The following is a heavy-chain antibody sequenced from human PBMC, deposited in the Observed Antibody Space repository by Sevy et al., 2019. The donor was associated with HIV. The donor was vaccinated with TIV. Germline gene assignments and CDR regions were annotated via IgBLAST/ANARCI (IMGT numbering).Heavy chain of an antibody. J-gene: IGHJ6*02. V-gene: IGHV5-51*01. CDR2: IYPGDSDT. CDR1: GYSFTSYW. CDR3: ARGGIVPAARPIYYYYGMDV. D-gene: IGHD2-2*02. Sequence: GESLKISCKGSGYSFTSYWIGWVRQMPGKGLEWMGIIYPGDSDTRYSPSFQGQVTIAADKSISTAYLQWSSLKASDTAMYYCARGGIVPAARPIYYYYGMDVWGQGTTVTVSS.